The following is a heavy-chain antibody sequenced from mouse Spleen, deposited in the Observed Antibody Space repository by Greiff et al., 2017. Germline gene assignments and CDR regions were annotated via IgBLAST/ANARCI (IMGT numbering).Heavy chain of an antibody. CDR1: GFSLTSYG. CDR3: ARHGGNYWYFDV. CDR2: IWSDGST. D-gene: IGHD2-1*01. V-gene: IGHV2-6*02. J-gene: IGHJ1*01. Sequence: VKVVESGPGLVPPSQSLSITCTVSGFSLTSYGVHWVRQSPGKGLEWLVVIWSDGSTTYNSALKSRLSISKDNSKSQVFLKMNSLQTDDTAMYYCARHGGNYWYFDVWGAGTTVTVSS.